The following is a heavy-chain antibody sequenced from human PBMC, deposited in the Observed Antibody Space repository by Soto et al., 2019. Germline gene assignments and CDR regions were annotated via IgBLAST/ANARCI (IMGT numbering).Heavy chain of an antibody. CDR1: GYTFSSYA. D-gene: IGHD7-27*01. Sequence: ASVKVSCKASGYTFSSYAMHWVRQAPGQRLEWMGWINAGYGNTKSSQKFQDRVTISRDTSASTAYMELTSLRSEDTAVYYCAKNPGVETFTFWGQGTRFTASS. J-gene: IGHJ4*02. CDR3: AKNPGVETFTF. V-gene: IGHV1-3*01. CDR2: INAGYGNT.